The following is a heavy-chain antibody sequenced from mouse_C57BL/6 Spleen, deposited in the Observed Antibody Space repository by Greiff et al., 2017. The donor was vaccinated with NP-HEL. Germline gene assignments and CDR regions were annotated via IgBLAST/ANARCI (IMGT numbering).Heavy chain of an antibody. V-gene: IGHV1-82*01. J-gene: IGHJ2*01. CDR2: IYPGDGDT. CDR3: AREGVDPLDY. CDR1: GYAFSSSW. Sequence: QVQLKQSGPELVKPGASVKISCKASGYAFSSSWMNWVKQRPGKGLEWIGRIYPGDGDTNYNGKFKGKATLTADKSSSTAYMQLSSLTSEDSAVYFCAREGVDPLDYWGQGTTLTVSS.